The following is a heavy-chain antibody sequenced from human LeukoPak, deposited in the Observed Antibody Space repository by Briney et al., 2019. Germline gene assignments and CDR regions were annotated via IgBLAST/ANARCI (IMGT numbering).Heavy chain of an antibody. CDR2: IYPGGPDT. CDR3: ARRTGGFES. V-gene: IGHV5-51*01. CDR1: GYTFTTDW. D-gene: IGHD3-10*01. J-gene: IGHJ4*02. Sequence: GESLKISCRGSGYTFTTDWIGWVRQMPGKGLEWMGIIYPGGPDTIYNPSFQGQVIISVDKSINTAYMEWTSLKASDTAKYFCARRTGGFESWGQGTLVIVSS.